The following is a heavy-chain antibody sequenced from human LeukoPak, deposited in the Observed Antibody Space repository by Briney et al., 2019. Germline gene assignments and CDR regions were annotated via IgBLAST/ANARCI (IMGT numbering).Heavy chain of an antibody. D-gene: IGHD6-13*01. CDR3: AKEVTGYSSSWLYYFDC. J-gene: IGHJ4*02. Sequence: GGSLRLSCAASGFTFTSYAMSWVRQAPGKGLEWVSGISGSGGSTYYADSVKGRFTISRDNSKNTVYLQMNSLRAEDTAEYYCAKEVTGYSSSWLYYFDCWGQGTLVTVSS. V-gene: IGHV3-23*01. CDR2: ISGSGGST. CDR1: GFTFTSYA.